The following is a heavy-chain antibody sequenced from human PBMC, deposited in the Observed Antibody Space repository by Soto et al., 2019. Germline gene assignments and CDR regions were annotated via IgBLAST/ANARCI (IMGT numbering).Heavy chain of an antibody. Sequence: SETLSLTCTVSGGSIYRSGYYWGWIRQPPGRGLEWIGNIDYNGVTYSNPSLKSRVTISRDTSKNQFSLKLTSVTAADTALYYCGKVLVGTTGHTDSDSWGPGTLVTSP. J-gene: IGHJ4*02. V-gene: IGHV4-39*01. CDR2: IDYNGVT. CDR3: GKVLVGTTGHTDSDS. CDR1: GGSIYRSGYY. D-gene: IGHD1-1*01.